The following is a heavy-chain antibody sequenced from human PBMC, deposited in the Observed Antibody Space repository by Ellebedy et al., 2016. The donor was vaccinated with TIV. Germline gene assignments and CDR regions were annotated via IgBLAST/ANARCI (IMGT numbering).Heavy chain of an antibody. J-gene: IGHJ6*02. CDR3: ARDHDEPLDV. Sequence: GESLKISCAVPGVSFSRYDMNWVRQAPGKGLEWVSSISASGGTTYYADSVKGRFTISRDNSKNMVYLQMNSLRAEDTAVYYFARDHDEPLDVWGQGTTVTVSS. V-gene: IGHV3-23*01. CDR1: GVSFSRYD. CDR2: ISASGGTT.